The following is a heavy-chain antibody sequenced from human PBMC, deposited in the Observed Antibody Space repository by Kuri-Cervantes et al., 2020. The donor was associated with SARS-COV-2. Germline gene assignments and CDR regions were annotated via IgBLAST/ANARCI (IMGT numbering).Heavy chain of an antibody. J-gene: IGHJ3*02. CDR3: ASYITIFGVVMQSDASDI. CDR2: ISSSSSYI. V-gene: IGHV3-21*01. CDR1: GFTFSTYG. D-gene: IGHD3-3*01. Sequence: GESLKISCAASGFTFSTYGMHWVRQAPGKGLEWVSSISSSSSYIYYADSVKGRFTISRDNAKNSLYLQMNSLRAEDTAVYYCASYITIFGVVMQSDASDIWGQGTMVTVSS.